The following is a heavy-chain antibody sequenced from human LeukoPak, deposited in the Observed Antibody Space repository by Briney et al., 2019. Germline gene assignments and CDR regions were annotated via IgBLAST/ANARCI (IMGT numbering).Heavy chain of an antibody. J-gene: IGHJ4*02. Sequence: SETLSLTCTVSGGSVSSSEYYCDWIRQPPGKGLEWIGEMYLSGTTHSNPSVKSRVTISIDKSKNQFFLNLSSVTAADTAVYYCAGLVGRYSSGLYYYYFDYWGQGTLVTVSS. V-gene: IGHV4-39*07. CDR1: GGSVSSSEYY. D-gene: IGHD3-22*01. CDR2: MYLSGTT. CDR3: AGLVGRYSSGLYYYYFDY.